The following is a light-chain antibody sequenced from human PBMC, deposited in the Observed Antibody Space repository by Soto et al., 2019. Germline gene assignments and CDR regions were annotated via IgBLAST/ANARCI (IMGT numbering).Light chain of an antibody. CDR3: QQRKHWPPLT. J-gene: IGKJ5*01. Sequence: EVVLTQSPATLSLSPGETATLSCRASHNVDIYLAWYQQKPGQAPRLLIYDASNSATGIPARFSGSGSGTDFTLTISSLEAEESAVFYCQQRKHWPPLTFGQGTRLE. CDR2: DAS. CDR1: HNVDIY. V-gene: IGKV3-11*01.